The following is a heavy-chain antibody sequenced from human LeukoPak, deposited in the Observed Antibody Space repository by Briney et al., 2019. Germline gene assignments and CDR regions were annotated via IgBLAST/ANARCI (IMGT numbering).Heavy chain of an antibody. CDR3: AKLSSGSYSDY. Sequence: PGGSLRLSCAASGIAFSSNAMSWVRQTPGKGLEWVSSISSSGDITSYADSVKGRFTISRDKSKNTLYLQMNSLRAEDTAVYYCAKLSSGSYSDYWGQGTLVAVSS. CDR2: ISSSGDIT. CDR1: GIAFSSNA. V-gene: IGHV3-23*01. D-gene: IGHD1-26*01. J-gene: IGHJ4*02.